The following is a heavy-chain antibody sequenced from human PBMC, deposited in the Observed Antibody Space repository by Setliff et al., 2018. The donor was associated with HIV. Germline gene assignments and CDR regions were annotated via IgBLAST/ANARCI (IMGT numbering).Heavy chain of an antibody. D-gene: IGHD3-10*01. CDR3: ARDGPLEGSYRYYYYYMDV. CDR2: IFYNGKT. Sequence: TSETLSLTCAVSGGSISSSDYYWGWIRQPPEKGLEWIGSIFYNGKTIYNPSLRSRVTISVDTSKNQFSLKLSSVTAADTAVYYCARDGPLEGSYRYYYYYMDVWGKGTTVTVSS. J-gene: IGHJ6*03. CDR1: GGSISSSDYY. V-gene: IGHV4-39*07.